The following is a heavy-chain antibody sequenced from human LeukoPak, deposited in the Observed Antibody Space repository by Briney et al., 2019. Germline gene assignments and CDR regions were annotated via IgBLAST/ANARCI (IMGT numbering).Heavy chain of an antibody. D-gene: IGHD3-16*01. J-gene: IGHJ4*02. CDR3: TRAWGTNYDYVWGSN. CDR2: IRSKAYGGTT. Sequence: GGSLRLSCTASGFTFGDYAMSWVRQAPGKGLEWVGFIRSKAYGGTTEYAASVKGRFTISRDDSKSIAYLQMNSLKTEDTAVYYCTRAWGTNYDYVWGSNWGQGTLVTVSS. V-gene: IGHV3-49*04. CDR1: GFTFGDYA.